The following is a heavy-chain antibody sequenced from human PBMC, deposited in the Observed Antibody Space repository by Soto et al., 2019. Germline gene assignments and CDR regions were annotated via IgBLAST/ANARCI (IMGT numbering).Heavy chain of an antibody. V-gene: IGHV3-21*01. CDR3: ASVATIFTDLDY. J-gene: IGHJ4*02. CDR2: ISSTSSYI. CDR1: GIPFSSYS. D-gene: IGHD3-9*01. Sequence: GGSLRLSCAASGIPFSSYSMNWVRQTPGKGLEWVSSISSTSSYIFYADSVKGRFTISRDNAKNSLYLQMNSLRAEDTAVYYCASVATIFTDLDYWGQGALVTVSS.